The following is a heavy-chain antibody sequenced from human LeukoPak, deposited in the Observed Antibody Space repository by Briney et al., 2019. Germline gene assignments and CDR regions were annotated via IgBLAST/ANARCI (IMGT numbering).Heavy chain of an antibody. Sequence: GGSLRLSCAASGFTVSSNYMSWVRQAPGKGLEWVSYISSSGSIINFADSVRGRFTVSRDNAKNSLYLQMNSLRAEDTAVYYCVRDVGGFDIWGQGTVVTVSS. D-gene: IGHD3-16*01. V-gene: IGHV3-11*04. CDR2: ISSSGSII. CDR1: GFTVSSNY. CDR3: VRDVGGFDI. J-gene: IGHJ3*02.